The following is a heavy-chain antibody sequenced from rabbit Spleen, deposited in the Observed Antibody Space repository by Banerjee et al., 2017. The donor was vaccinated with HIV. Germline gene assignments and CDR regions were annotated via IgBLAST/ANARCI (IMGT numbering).Heavy chain of an antibody. D-gene: IGHD2-1*01. CDR2: IYADVSGST. Sequence: QSLEESGGDLVKPEGSLTLTCTASGFSFSSNYYMCWVRQAPGKGLECIACIYADVSGSTWYANWAKGRFTISRTSSTTVTLEMTSLTAADTATYFCARGSAAMTMVITGFYLNLWGQGTLVTVS. CDR3: ARGSAAMTMVITGFYLNL. CDR1: GFSFSSNYY. J-gene: IGHJ4*01. V-gene: IGHV1S40*01.